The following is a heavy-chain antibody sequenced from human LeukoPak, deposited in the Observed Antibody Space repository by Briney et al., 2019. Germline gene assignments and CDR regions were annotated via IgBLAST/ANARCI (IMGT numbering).Heavy chain of an antibody. CDR1: GYSLSSGYY. Sequence: SETLSLTCAVSGYSLSSGYYWGWIRQPPGKGLEGIGSFYHSGSTYYNPSHKSRVTISVATSKNQFSLKLSSVTAADTAVYYCAREPPSEYCSGGSCYLFDYWRQGTLVTVSS. CDR3: AREPPSEYCSGGSCYLFDY. D-gene: IGHD2-15*01. CDR2: FYHSGST. J-gene: IGHJ4*02. V-gene: IGHV4-38-2*02.